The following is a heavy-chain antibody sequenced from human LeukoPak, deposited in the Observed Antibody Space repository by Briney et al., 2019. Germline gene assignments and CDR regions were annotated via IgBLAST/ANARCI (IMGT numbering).Heavy chain of an antibody. V-gene: IGHV1-69*13. CDR1: GGTFSSYA. D-gene: IGHD4-11*01. CDR2: IIPIFGTA. J-gene: IGHJ4*02. Sequence: GASVKVSCKASGGTFSSYAISWVRQAPGQGLEWMGGIIPIFGTANYAQKFQGRVTITADESTSTAYMELSSLRSEDTAVYYCARLSPYSNNEVYFDYWGQGTLVTVSS. CDR3: ARLSPYSNNEVYFDY.